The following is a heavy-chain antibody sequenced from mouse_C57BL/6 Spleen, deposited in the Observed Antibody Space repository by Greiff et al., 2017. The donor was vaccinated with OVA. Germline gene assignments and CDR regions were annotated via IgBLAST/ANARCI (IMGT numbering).Heavy chain of an antibody. V-gene: IGHV1-59*01. CDR2: IDPSDSYT. D-gene: IGHD1-1*01. Sequence: QVQLQQPGAELVRPGTSVKLSCKASGYTFTSYWMHWVKQRPGQGLEWIGVIDPSDSYTNYNPKFKGKATLTVDTSSSTAYMQLSSLTSEDSAVYYCARCDSTVVATRYFDVWGTGTTVTVSS. CDR3: ARCDSTVVATRYFDV. J-gene: IGHJ1*03. CDR1: GYTFTSYW.